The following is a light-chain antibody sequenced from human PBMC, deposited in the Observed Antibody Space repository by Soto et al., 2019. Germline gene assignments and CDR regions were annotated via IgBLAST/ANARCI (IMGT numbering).Light chain of an antibody. Sequence: EIVMTQSTATLSVSPGERATLSCRASQSVNSNLAWYRQKPGQAHRLLISDASTRATGDPARFSGSGSGTEFTLTICSLQSEDSGIYYCQQYNFWPPLTFGGGTKVEIK. CDR2: DAS. CDR1: QSVNSN. V-gene: IGKV3-15*01. CDR3: QQYNFWPPLT. J-gene: IGKJ4*01.